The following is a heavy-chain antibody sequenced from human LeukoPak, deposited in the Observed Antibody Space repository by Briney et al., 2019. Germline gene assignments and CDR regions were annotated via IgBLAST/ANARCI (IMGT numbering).Heavy chain of an antibody. CDR1: GGSFSGYY. J-gene: IGHJ4*02. Sequence: SETLSLTCAVYGGSFSGYYWSWIRQPPGKGLEWIGEINHRGSTNYNPSLKSRVTISVDTSKNQFSLKLSSVTAADTAVYYCATHSSSWYGPFDYWGQGTLVTVSS. CDR2: INHRGST. D-gene: IGHD6-13*01. CDR3: ATHSSSWYGPFDY. V-gene: IGHV4-34*01.